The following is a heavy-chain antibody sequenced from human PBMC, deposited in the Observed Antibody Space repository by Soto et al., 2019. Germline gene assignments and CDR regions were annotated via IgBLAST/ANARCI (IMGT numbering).Heavy chain of an antibody. CDR3: AQGLIRDGFTRFDS. CDR2: IGDSGATT. V-gene: IGHV3-23*01. CDR1: GFSFSSYA. Sequence: EVHLLESGGGLVQPGGSLRLSCAASGFSFSSYAMSWVRQTPGKGLEWVSGIGDSGATTYYADSVKGRFTISRDNSKNTIYLQMNSLRVEDTAVYYCAQGLIRDGFTRFDSWGQGNLVTVSS. D-gene: IGHD3-16*01. J-gene: IGHJ4*02.